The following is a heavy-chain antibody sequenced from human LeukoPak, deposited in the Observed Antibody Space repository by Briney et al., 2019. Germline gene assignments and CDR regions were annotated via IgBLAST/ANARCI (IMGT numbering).Heavy chain of an antibody. D-gene: IGHD1/OR15-1a*01. CDR1: GFTFSNYA. V-gene: IGHV3-30-3*01. Sequence: PGGSLRLSCAASGFTFSNYAMHWVRQAPGKGLEWVAVISYDGSDKSYADSVKGRFTISRDNSKNTLYLQMNSLRAEDTALYYCAREEQLSFDYWGREPWSPSPQ. CDR2: ISYDGSDK. J-gene: IGHJ4*02. CDR3: AREEQLSFDY.